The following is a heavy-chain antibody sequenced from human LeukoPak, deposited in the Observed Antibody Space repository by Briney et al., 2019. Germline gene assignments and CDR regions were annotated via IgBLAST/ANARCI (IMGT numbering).Heavy chain of an antibody. Sequence: GGSLRLSCAASGFSFNTYAMNWVRQAPGKGLEWVSSIIDSGSSTYYADSVKGRSTIPRDNSKNTLFLQMHSLSAEDTAVYYCAARGSVRGVILTVAFDIWGQGTVVTVSS. CDR1: GFSFNTYA. CDR3: AARGSVRGVILTVAFDI. CDR2: IIDSGSST. V-gene: IGHV3-23*01. J-gene: IGHJ3*02. D-gene: IGHD3-10*01.